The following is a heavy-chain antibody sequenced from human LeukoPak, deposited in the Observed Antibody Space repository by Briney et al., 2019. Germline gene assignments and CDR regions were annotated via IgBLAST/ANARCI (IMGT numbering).Heavy chain of an antibody. CDR2: ISWDGGST. CDR1: GFTFDDYT. D-gene: IGHD3-10*01. Sequence: GGSLRLSCAASGFTFDDYTMHWVRQAPGKGLEWVSLISWDGGSTYYADSVKGRFTISRDNAKNSLYLQMNSLRAEDTALYYCAKDIGGGSGSYPSLDYWGQGTLVTVSS. CDR3: AKDIGGGSGSYPSLDY. V-gene: IGHV3-43*01. J-gene: IGHJ4*02.